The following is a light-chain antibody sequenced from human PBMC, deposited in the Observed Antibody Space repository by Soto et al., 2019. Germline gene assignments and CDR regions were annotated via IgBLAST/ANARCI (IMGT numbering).Light chain of an antibody. CDR1: SSDVGGYNY. Sequence: QYALTQPASVSGSPGQSITIYCTGTSSDVGGYNYVSWYQQHPGKAPKLMIYEVSNRPSGVSNRFSGSKSGNTASLTISGLQAEDEADYYCSSYTSSSTRVFGGGTKVTVL. V-gene: IGLV2-14*01. CDR2: EVS. CDR3: SSYTSSSTRV. J-gene: IGLJ3*02.